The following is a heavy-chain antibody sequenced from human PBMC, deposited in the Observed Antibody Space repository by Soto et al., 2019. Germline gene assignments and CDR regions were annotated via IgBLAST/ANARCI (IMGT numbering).Heavy chain of an antibody. CDR3: ARESSGAQYFDY. Sequence: QVQLEQSGAEVKKPGASMKVSCQASGYTFTSYYIHWVRQAPGQGLEWMGVSHVGPDTTMYAQKCQGIVTMTRDTSTSTVYMELSSLISEDTSVYFCARESSGAQYFDYWGQGTLVTVSS. CDR2: SHVGPDTT. CDR1: GYTFTSYY. D-gene: IGHD6-19*01. V-gene: IGHV1-46*01. J-gene: IGHJ4*02.